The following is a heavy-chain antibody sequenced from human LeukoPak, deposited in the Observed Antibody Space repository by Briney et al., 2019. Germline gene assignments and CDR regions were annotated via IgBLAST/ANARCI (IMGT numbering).Heavy chain of an antibody. V-gene: IGHV4-4*07. CDR1: GGSISRYY. CDR3: ASTRGYSYGLDY. J-gene: IGHJ4*02. Sequence: SETLSLTCTVSGGSISRYYWSWIRQPAGKGLEWIGRIYTNGSTNYNPSLKSRVTMSVDTSKNRFSLKLSSVTAADTAVYYCASTRGYSYGLDYWGQGTLVTVSS. D-gene: IGHD5-18*01. CDR2: IYTNGST.